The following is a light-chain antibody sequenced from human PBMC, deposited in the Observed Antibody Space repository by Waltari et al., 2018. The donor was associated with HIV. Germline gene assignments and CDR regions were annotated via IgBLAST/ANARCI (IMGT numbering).Light chain of an antibody. V-gene: IGLV2-23*02. Sequence: QSALTQPASASGSLGQSITISCTGTSRVVGCYHLVSWSQQHPGKAPKPMTYEFSTRPSGVSMRFSGSKSGNTASLTISGLQAEDEADYYCCSYAGSSTLVFGGGTKLTVL. CDR3: CSYAGSSTLV. CDR2: EFS. J-gene: IGLJ2*01. CDR1: SRVVGCYHL.